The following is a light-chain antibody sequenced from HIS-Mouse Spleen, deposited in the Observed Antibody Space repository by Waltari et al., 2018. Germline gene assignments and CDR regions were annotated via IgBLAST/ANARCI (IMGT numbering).Light chain of an antibody. CDR2: EVS. V-gene: IGLV2-14*01. J-gene: IGLJ3*02. CDR3: SSYTSSSTLV. Sequence: QSALTQPASVSGSPGQSITISCTGTSSDVGGYNSVSWYQQHPGKAPKLMIYEVSNRPSGVSNRFSGSKYGNTASLTISGLQAEDEADYYCSSYTSSSTLVFGGGTKLTVL. CDR1: SSDVGGYNS.